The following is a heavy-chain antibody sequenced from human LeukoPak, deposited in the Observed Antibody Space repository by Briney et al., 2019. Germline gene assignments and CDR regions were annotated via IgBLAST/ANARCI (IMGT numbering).Heavy chain of an antibody. CDR1: GFTFSSYS. Sequence: GGSLRLSCAASGFTFSSYSMNWVRQAPGKGLEWVSSISSSSSYIYYADSMKGRFTISRDNAKNSLYLQMNSLRAEDTAVYYCARASDYGDADYWGQGTLVTVSS. D-gene: IGHD4/OR15-4a*01. V-gene: IGHV3-21*01. J-gene: IGHJ4*02. CDR3: ARASDYGDADY. CDR2: ISSSSSYI.